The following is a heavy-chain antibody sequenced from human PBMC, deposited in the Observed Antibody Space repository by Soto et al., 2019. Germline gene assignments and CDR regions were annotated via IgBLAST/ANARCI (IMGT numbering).Heavy chain of an antibody. V-gene: IGHV1-69*01. CDR3: ARDPDYYDSSGADMDV. D-gene: IGHD3-22*01. CDR2: IIPIIGTA. J-gene: IGHJ6*02. CDR1: GGTFSSSG. Sequence: QVQLVQSGAEVKKPGSSVKVSCKASGGTFSSSGISWVRQAPGQGLEWMGGIIPIIGTANYAQKFQGRVTITADESTSTAYMGLSSLRSEDTAVYYCARDPDYYDSSGADMDVWGQGTTVTVSS.